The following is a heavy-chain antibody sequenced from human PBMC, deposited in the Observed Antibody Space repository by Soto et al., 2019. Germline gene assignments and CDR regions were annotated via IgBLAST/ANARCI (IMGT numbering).Heavy chain of an antibody. Sequence: EVELVESGGGLVEPGGSLRLSCAASGFSFSTSDMTWVRQAPGKGLEFVSSINYSGRYMFYAGPLKGRFTISRDNAKNSLYLQMTSLRAEDTAVYYWARKSSSDMSGSDFFDYWGQGTLVAVSA. D-gene: IGHD3-3*01. CDR1: GFSFSTSD. J-gene: IGHJ4*02. V-gene: IGHV3-21*04. CDR2: INYSGRYM. CDR3: ARKSSSDMSGSDFFDY.